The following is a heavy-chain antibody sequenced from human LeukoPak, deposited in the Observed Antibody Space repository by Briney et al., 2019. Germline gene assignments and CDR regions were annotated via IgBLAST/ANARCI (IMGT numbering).Heavy chain of an antibody. D-gene: IGHD4-23*01. Sequence: ASVKVSCKASGSPFTTYDINWVRQATGHGLEWMGWMNPNRGNTGYAQKFQGRVTMTMNTSISTAYMELSSLRSEDTAVYYCARGPNRSDGGNSGSAWFDPWSQGALVTVSS. J-gene: IGHJ5*02. CDR1: GSPFTTYD. V-gene: IGHV1-8*01. CDR2: MNPNRGNT. CDR3: ARGPNRSDGGNSGSAWFDP.